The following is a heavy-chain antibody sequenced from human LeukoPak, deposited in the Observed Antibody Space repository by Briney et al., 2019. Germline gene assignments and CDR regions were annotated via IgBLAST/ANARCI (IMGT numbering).Heavy chain of an antibody. Sequence: GGSLRLSCAASGFTFSNYWMTWVRQAPGKGLEWVANINRDGSERYYVDSVKGRFTISRDNSKNTLYLQMNSLRAEDTAVYYCAKEYPHSSWGQGTLVTVSS. CDR3: AKEYPHSS. CDR2: INRDGSER. V-gene: IGHV3-7*03. D-gene: IGHD6-13*01. CDR1: GFTFSNYW. J-gene: IGHJ4*02.